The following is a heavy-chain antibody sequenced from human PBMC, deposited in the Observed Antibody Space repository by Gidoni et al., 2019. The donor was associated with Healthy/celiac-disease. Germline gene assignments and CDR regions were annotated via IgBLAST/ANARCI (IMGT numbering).Heavy chain of an antibody. CDR3: ARDHEERLRLGEFTNPFDY. CDR2: ISSSSSYI. CDR1: GFTFSSYR. J-gene: IGHJ4*02. Sequence: EVQLVESGGGLVKPGGSLRRSCAASGFTFSSYRMTWVRQAPGKGLEWVSSISSSSSYIYYADSVKGRFTISRDNAKNSLYLQMNSLRAEDTAVYYCARDHEERLRLGEFTNPFDYWGQGTLVTVSS. D-gene: IGHD3-16*01. V-gene: IGHV3-21*01.